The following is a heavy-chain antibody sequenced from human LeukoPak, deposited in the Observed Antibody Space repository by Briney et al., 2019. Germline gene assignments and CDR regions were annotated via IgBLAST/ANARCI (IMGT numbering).Heavy chain of an antibody. V-gene: IGHV3-74*01. D-gene: IGHD4/OR15-4a*01. Sequence: PGGFLRLSCAASGFTFSKYWMHWVRQAPGKGLVWVSRINTDGSSTSYTDSVKGRFTISRDNAKNTLYLQMNSLRAEDTALYFCARDDRTIRDAFDTWGQGTMVTVSS. J-gene: IGHJ3*02. CDR3: ARDDRTIRDAFDT. CDR2: INTDGSST. CDR1: GFTFSKYW.